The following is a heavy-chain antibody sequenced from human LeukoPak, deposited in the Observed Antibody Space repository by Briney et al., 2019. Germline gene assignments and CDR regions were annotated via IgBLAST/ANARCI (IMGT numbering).Heavy chain of an antibody. J-gene: IGHJ3*02. D-gene: IGHD3-3*01. CDR1: GFTISSYA. V-gene: IGHV3-23*01. CDR2: ISGSGGAT. CDR3: AKVPVFSLTISEVVTDDAFDI. Sequence: GGSLRLSCAASGFTISSYARSWVRQAPGKGLEWVSAISGSGGATYYADSVKGRYTISRDNSKNTLYLQMNSLRAEDTAVYYCAKVPVFSLTISEVVTDDAFDIWGQGTIVTVSS.